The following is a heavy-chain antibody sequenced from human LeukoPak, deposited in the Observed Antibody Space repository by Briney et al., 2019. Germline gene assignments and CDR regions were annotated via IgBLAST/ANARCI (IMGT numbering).Heavy chain of an antibody. J-gene: IGHJ4*02. D-gene: IGHD3-10*01. CDR2: IKQDGSQK. CDR1: GFTFSSYW. Sequence: PGGSLRLSCAASGFTFSSYWMSWVRQAPGKGLEWVANIKQDGSQKYYVDSVKGRFTISRDNAKNSLYLQMNSLRAEDTAVYYCARSSPGSGSSQYDYWGQGTLVTVSS. CDR3: ARSSPGSGSSQYDY. V-gene: IGHV3-7*01.